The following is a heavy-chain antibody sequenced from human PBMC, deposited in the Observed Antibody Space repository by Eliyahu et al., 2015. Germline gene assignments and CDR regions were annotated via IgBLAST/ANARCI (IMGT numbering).Heavy chain of an antibody. Sequence: QVQLQESGPXLVKPSETLSLXCTVSGDSIXSLYXIWIRQPPGKRLGWIGYISNSGNTYYSPSLKSRVTLSVDTSKNQLSLKLNSVTAADTAVYYCGRGKGNSAYVVGQWGHGTLVTVSS. CDR1: GDSIXSLY. J-gene: IGHJ4*01. V-gene: IGHV4-59*11. CDR3: GRGKGNSAYVVGQ. CDR2: ISNSGNT. D-gene: IGHD2-15*01.